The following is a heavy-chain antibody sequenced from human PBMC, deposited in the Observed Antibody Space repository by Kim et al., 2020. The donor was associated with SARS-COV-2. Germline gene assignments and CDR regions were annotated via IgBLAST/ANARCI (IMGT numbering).Heavy chain of an antibody. V-gene: IGHV5-10-1*01. J-gene: IGHJ5*02. Sequence: GESLKISCKGSGYSFTSYWISWVRQMPGKGLEWMGRIVPSDSYTNYSPSFQGHVTISADKSISTAYLQWSSLKASDTAMYYCARQGTYCSSTSCYSWFDPWGQGTLVTVSS. CDR2: IVPSDSYT. D-gene: IGHD2-2*02. CDR3: ARQGTYCSSTSCYSWFDP. CDR1: GYSFTSYW.